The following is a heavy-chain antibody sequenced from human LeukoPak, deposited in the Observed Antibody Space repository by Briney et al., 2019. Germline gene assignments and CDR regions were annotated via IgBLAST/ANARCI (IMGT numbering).Heavy chain of an antibody. J-gene: IGHJ4*02. CDR2: INPSGGST. D-gene: IGHD5-12*01. CDR1: GYTFTSYY. Sequence: ASVKVSCKASGYTFTSYYMHWVRQAPGQGLEWMGIINPSGGSTSYAQKFQGRVTMTRDTSTSTVYVELSSLRSEDTAVYYCARAPNNLSGYVHSFDYWGLGTLVTVSS. CDR3: ARAPNNLSGYVHSFDY. V-gene: IGHV1-46*01.